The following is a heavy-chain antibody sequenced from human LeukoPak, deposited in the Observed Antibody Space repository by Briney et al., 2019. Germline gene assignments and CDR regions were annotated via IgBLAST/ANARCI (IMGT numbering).Heavy chain of an antibody. V-gene: IGHV1-2*02. CDR2: INPNSGGT. J-gene: IGHJ4*02. CDR3: ARANDY. Sequence: ASVTVSCTASGYTFTAYYMHWVRQAPGQGLEWMGCINPNSGGTDYAQKFQGRVTMTRDTSISTAYMELSGLRSDDTAVYYCARANDYWGQGTLVTVSS. CDR1: GYTFTAYY.